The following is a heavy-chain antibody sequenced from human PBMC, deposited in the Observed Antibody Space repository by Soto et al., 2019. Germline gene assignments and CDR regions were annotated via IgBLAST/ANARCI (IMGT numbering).Heavy chain of an antibody. CDR1: GFTFSNFG. V-gene: IGHV3-74*01. CDR2: INTDGSST. CDR3: ARDQRGVRGVTTYNWFDP. J-gene: IGHJ5*02. D-gene: IGHD3-10*01. Sequence: EVQVVESGGGLVQPGGSLRLSCEASGFTFSNFGMHWVRQAPGEGLVWVSRINTDGSSTTYADSVKGRFTISRDNAKNTLYLQMNSLRAEDTAVYYCARDQRGVRGVTTYNWFDPWGQGTRVTVSS.